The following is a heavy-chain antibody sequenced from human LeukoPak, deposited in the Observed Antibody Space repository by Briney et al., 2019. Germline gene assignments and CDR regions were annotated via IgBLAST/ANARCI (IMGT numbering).Heavy chain of an antibody. D-gene: IGHD1-26*01. J-gene: IGHJ6*03. V-gene: IGHV1-2*02. Sequence: VASVKGCCKASGYTFTGYYMHWVRQAPGQGLEWIGWINPNSGGTNYAQKFQGRVTMTRDTSISTAYMELSRLRSDDTAVYYCARDPYSGAYGNTYYYYMDVWGKGTTVTISS. CDR2: INPNSGGT. CDR3: ARDPYSGAYGNTYYYYMDV. CDR1: GYTFTGYY.